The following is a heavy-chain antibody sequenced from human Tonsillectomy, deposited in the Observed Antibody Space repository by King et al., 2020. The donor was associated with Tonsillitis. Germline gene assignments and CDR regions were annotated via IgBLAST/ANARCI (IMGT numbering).Heavy chain of an antibody. CDR3: ARGPQNWGTYRYDFYYHGMDA. J-gene: IGHJ6*02. Sequence: VQLVQSGAEVKKPGASVKVSCKASGYTFTSNYMHWVRQAPGQGLEWMGIINPSGGSTTYARKFQGRVTMTRDTSTSTVSMELNSLRSEDTAVYYCARGPQNWGTYRYDFYYHGMDAWGQGTTVTVSS. CDR2: INPSGGST. V-gene: IGHV1-46*01. D-gene: IGHD3-16*02. CDR1: GYTFTSNY.